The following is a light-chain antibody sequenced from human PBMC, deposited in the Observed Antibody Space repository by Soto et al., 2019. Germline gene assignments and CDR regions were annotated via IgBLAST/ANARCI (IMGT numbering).Light chain of an antibody. V-gene: IGKV3-20*01. Sequence: EIVLTQSPGTLSLSPGERATLSCMASQTFSNSFLSWFQQIPGQAPRLLIYGASMRATGIPDRFSGSGSGTDFTLTISRLEPEDFAVYYCQQYATSPITFGQGTRLEIK. CDR1: QTFSNSF. J-gene: IGKJ5*01. CDR2: GAS. CDR3: QQYATSPIT.